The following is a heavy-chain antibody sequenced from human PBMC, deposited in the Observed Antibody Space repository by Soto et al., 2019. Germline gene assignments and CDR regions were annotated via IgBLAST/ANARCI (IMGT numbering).Heavy chain of an antibody. V-gene: IGHV1-18*01. Sequence: QVQLVQSGAEVKKPGASVKVSCKASGYTFTSYGIIWVRQAPGQGLEWMGWISAYNGNTNYAQKLQGRVTMTTDTSTSTVYIELRSLRSDDTAVYYFAIDSPPVDYWCQGTLVTVSS. CDR2: ISAYNGNT. J-gene: IGHJ4*02. CDR1: GYTFTSYG. CDR3: AIDSPPVDY.